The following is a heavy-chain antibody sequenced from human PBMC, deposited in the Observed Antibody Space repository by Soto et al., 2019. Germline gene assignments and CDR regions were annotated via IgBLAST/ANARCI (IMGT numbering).Heavy chain of an antibody. J-gene: IGHJ2*01. D-gene: IGHD4-17*01. CDR3: ARDDANGYGDYVWYFDL. V-gene: IGHV4-30-4*01. Sequence: QVQLQESGPGLVKPSQTLSLTCTVSGGSISSGDYYWSWIRQPPGKGLEWIGYIYYSGSTYYNPSLKSRVTISVDTSKNQFSLKLSSVTAADTAVYYCARDDANGYGDYVWYFDLWGRGTLVTVSS. CDR1: GGSISSGDYY. CDR2: IYYSGST.